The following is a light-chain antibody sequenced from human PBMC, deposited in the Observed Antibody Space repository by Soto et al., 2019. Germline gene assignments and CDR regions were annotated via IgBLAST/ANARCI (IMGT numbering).Light chain of an antibody. CDR1: QSVSSSY. CDR2: GAS. Sequence: EIVLTQSPGTLSLFPGERATLSCRASQSVSSSYLAWYQQKPGQAPRLLIYGASSRATGIPDRFSGSGSGTDFTLTISRLEPEDLAIYYCQQYGSSLYTFGQGTKLEIK. J-gene: IGKJ2*01. CDR3: QQYGSSLYT. V-gene: IGKV3-20*01.